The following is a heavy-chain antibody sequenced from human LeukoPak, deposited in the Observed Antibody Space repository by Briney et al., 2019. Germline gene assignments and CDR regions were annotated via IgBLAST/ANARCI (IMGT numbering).Heavy chain of an antibody. CDR3: ARGRDGYNFGY. Sequence: PSETLSLTCAVYGGSFSGYYWSWIRQPPGKGLEWIGEINHSGSTNYNPSLKSRVTISVDTSKNQFSLKLSSVTAADTAVYYCARGRDGYNFGYWGQGTLVTVSS. J-gene: IGHJ4*02. CDR1: GGSFSGYY. CDR2: INHSGST. D-gene: IGHD5-24*01. V-gene: IGHV4-34*09.